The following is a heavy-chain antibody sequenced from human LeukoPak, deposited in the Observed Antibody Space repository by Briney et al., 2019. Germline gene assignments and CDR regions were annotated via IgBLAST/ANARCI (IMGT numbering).Heavy chain of an antibody. D-gene: IGHD6-13*01. CDR3: ARGTGYSSSWPIDY. J-gene: IGHJ4*02. V-gene: IGHV4-61*02. CDR2: IYTSGGT. CDR1: GGSISSGSYY. Sequence: SETLSLTCTVSGGSISSGSYYWSWIRQPAGKGLEWIGRIYTSGGTNYNPSLKSRVTISVDTSKNQSSLKLSSVTAADTAVYYCARGTGYSSSWPIDYWGQGTLVTVSS.